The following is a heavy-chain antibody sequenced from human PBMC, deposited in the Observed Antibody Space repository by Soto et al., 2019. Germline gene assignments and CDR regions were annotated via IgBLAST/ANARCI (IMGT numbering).Heavy chain of an antibody. CDR3: VRSYDFWSGYYYYFDY. CDR2: IYYSGST. CDR1: GGSISSSNYF. J-gene: IGHJ4*02. Sequence: HLQLQESGPGLVKPSETLSLSCTVSGGSISSSNYFWGWIRQPPGKGLEWIGSIYYSGSTYYNPFLRSRLTISVDTSKNQFSLKLSSVTAADTAVYYCVRSYDFWSGYYYYFDYWGQGTLVTVSS. V-gene: IGHV4-39*01. D-gene: IGHD3-3*01.